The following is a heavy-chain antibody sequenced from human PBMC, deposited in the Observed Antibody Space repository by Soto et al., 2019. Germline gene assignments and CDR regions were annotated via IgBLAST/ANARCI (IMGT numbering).Heavy chain of an antibody. Sequence: GGSLRLSCAASGFTFSSYGMHWVRQAPGKGLEWVAVISLDGSNKYYADSVKGRFTISRDNSKNTMYMQMNSLRAEDTAVYYCAKSVMKAAAGTFLVDFWGQGTLVTVSS. CDR3: AKSVMKAAAGTFLVDF. CDR1: GFTFSSYG. D-gene: IGHD6-13*01. J-gene: IGHJ4*02. CDR2: ISLDGSNK. V-gene: IGHV3-30*18.